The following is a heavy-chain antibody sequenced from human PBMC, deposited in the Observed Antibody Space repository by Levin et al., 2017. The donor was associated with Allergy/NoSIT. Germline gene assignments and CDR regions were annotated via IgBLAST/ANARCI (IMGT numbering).Heavy chain of an antibody. D-gene: IGHD1-26*01. CDR1: GFTFSNYA. CDR3: AVQRSPGIVDATMGFDY. J-gene: IGHJ4*02. Sequence: GGSLRLSCAASGFTFSNYAMHWVRQAPGKGPEWVAVISYDGSGKYYADSVKGRFAISRDNSKNTLYLQVNSLKPEDTAVYYCAVQRSPGIVDATMGFDYWGQGTLVTVSS. V-gene: IGHV3-30*09. CDR2: ISYDGSGK.